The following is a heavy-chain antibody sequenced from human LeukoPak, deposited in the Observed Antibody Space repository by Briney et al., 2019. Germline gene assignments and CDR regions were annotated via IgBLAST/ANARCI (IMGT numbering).Heavy chain of an antibody. CDR1: GGSISSYY. CDR2: IYYSGST. D-gene: IGHD3-22*01. J-gene: IGHJ3*02. CDR3: ARISLLYYYDSSGYYAVRAFDI. V-gene: IGHV4-59*01. Sequence: SETLSLTCTVSGGSISSYYWSWIRQPPGKGLEWIGYIYYSGSTNYNPSLKSRVTISVDTSKNQFSLKLSSVTAADTAVYYCARISLLYYYDSSGYYAVRAFDIWGQGTMVTVSS.